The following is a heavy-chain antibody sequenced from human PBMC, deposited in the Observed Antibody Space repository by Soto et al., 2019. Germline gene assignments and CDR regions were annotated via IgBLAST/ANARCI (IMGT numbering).Heavy chain of an antibody. J-gene: IGHJ6*03. CDR2: VYSNGRT. V-gene: IGHV4-59*08. CDR1: GGSISSHY. D-gene: IGHD5-12*01. Sequence: QVQLQESGPGLVKPSETLSLTCTVSGGSISSHYWSWVRQPPGKGLEWIGYVYSNGRTNYNPSLKSRVTLSVDPSKNQFSLNLSSVTAADTAVFYCARTSLLGSYYMDVWGTGTTVTVSS. CDR3: ARTSLLGSYYMDV.